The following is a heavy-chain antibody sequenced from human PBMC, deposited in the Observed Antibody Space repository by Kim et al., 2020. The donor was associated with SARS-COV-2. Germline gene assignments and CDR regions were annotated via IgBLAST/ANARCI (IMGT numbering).Heavy chain of an antibody. CDR2: IGSGSGYI. CDR3: TRDLSSGLPGGLDY. D-gene: IGHD3-22*01. J-gene: IGHJ4*02. V-gene: IGHV3-21*01. CDR1: GFPFRRHS. Sequence: GGSLRLSCAASGFPFRRHSMNWVRQAPGKGLEWVSSIGSGSGYIYYSDSVKGRFTISRDNARDSLYLQMNSLRVEDTAIYFCTRDLSSGLPGGLDYWSQG.